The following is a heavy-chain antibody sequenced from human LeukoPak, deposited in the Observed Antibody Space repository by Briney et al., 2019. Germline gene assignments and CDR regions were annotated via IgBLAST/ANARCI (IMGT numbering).Heavy chain of an antibody. V-gene: IGHV3-7*01. CDR1: GFTFTTYW. CDR3: AKDSVLKVLSPVAAA. D-gene: IGHD4/OR15-4a*01. Sequence: GGSLRLSCTASGFTFTTYWMSWVRQAPGKGLEWVANIKKYGSEKYYVDSVRGRFAISRDNAKNSLFLQMNTLRVEDTAVYYCAKDSVLKVLSPVAAAGGQGILVTVSS. J-gene: IGHJ4*02. CDR2: IKKYGSEK.